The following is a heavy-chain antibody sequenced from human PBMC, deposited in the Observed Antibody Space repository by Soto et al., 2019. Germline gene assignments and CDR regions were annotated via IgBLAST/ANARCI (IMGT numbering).Heavy chain of an antibody. Sequence: SETLSLTGTVSGGSISSSGYYWGWIRQPPGKGLEWIGSTYYIGSTYYNPSLKSRVTISVDTSKNQFSLKLSSVTAADTAVYYCARLARGWELGVVECVRDVWEQGTKVNV. D-gene: IGHD1-26*01. V-gene: IGHV4-39*01. CDR2: TYYIGST. J-gene: IGHJ6*01. CDR3: ARLARGWELGVVECVRDV. CDR1: GGSISSSGYY.